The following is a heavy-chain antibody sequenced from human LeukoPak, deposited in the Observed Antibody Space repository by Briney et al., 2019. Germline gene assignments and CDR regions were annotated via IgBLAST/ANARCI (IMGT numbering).Heavy chain of an antibody. CDR2: INPYNGDT. CDR3: GEGDY. Sequence: ASVKVSCKASGYAFTSYGISWVRQAPGQGLEWMGRINPYNGDTNYAQKFQGRVTMTTDTSTTTAYMELRSLRSDDTAVYYCGEGDYWGQGTLVTVSS. J-gene: IGHJ4*02. CDR1: GYAFTSYG. V-gene: IGHV1-18*01.